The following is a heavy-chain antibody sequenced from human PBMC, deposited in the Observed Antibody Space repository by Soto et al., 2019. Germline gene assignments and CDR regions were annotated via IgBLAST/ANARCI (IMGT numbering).Heavy chain of an antibody. D-gene: IGHD4-17*01. CDR2: SYYSGST. V-gene: IGHV4-59*08. J-gene: IGHJ4*02. CDR3: ARHETLNGEYDY. CDR1: GGSISSYY. Sequence: PSETLSLTCTVSGGSISSYYWSWIRQPPGKGLEWIGYSYYSGSTNYNPSLKSRVTISVDTSKNQFSLKLSSVTAADTAVYYCARHETLNGEYDYWGRGTLVTVAS.